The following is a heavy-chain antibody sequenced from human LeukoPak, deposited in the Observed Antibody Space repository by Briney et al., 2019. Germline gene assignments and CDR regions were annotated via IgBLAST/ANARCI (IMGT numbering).Heavy chain of an antibody. CDR3: ARGALLQYYFDY. J-gene: IGHJ4*02. CDR2: ISSSGTYI. CDR1: GFTFSNAW. V-gene: IGHV3-21*01. Sequence: GGSLRLSCAASGFTFSNAWMSWVRQAPGKGVEWVSSISSSGTYIYYADSVKGRFTTSRDNAKNSLYLQMNSLRAEDTAVYYCARGALLQYYFDYWGQGTLVTVSS. D-gene: IGHD3-22*01.